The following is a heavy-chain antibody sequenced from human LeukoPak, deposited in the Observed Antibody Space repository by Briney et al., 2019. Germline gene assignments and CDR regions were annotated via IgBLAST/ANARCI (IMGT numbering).Heavy chain of an antibody. CDR1: GYTFTGYY. CDR2: ISAYNGNT. V-gene: IGHV1-18*04. J-gene: IGHJ4*02. Sequence: ASVKVSCKASGYTFTGYYIHWVRQAPGQGLEWMGWISAYNGNTNYAQKLQGRVTMTTDTSTSTAYMELRSLRSDDTAVYYCARDGSRNIVDSSSACFDYWGQGTLVTVSS. D-gene: IGHD6-6*01. CDR3: ARDGSRNIVDSSSACFDY.